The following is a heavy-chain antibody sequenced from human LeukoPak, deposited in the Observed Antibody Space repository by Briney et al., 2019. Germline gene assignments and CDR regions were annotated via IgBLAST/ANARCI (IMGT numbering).Heavy chain of an antibody. J-gene: IGHJ4*02. D-gene: IGHD5-24*01. Sequence: SETLALTCTVSGGSISGYFWSWSRQPPAKGLEWIAYIYYSGSTDYSPSLKSRVTISVDTSKNQFSLKLSSVTAADTAVYYCARGRDGYNLGFDYWGQGTLVTVSS. CDR1: GGSISGYF. CDR2: IYYSGST. V-gene: IGHV4-59*01. CDR3: ARGRDGYNLGFDY.